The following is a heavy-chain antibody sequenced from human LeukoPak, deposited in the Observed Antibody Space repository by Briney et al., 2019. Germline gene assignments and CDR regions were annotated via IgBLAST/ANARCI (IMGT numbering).Heavy chain of an antibody. J-gene: IGHJ4*02. Sequence: ASVKVSCKASGDTFTGHYLNWVRQAPGQGLEWMGWINPTGGTTYAQKFLDRVTMTRDTSINTAYMELSGLRSDDTAVYYCARDVGWSSSHWGRGTLITVSS. V-gene: IGHV1-2*02. CDR1: GDTFTGHY. CDR3: ARDVGWSSSH. CDR2: INPTGGT. D-gene: IGHD6-6*01.